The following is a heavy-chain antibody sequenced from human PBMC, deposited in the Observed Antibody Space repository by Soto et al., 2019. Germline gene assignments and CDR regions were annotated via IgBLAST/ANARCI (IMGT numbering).Heavy chain of an antibody. CDR1: GYTFNSYG. CDR3: VRDRGYSSGWHPNY. D-gene: IGHD6-19*01. J-gene: IGHJ4*02. Sequence: QVQLVQSGAEVKKPGASVKVSSKASGYTFNSYGISWVRQAPGQGLEWMGWISGYNGNTNYAQKLQGRVTMTTDTTTSTADMELRSLRSDDTAVYYGVRDRGYSSGWHPNYCGQGTLVTVSS. V-gene: IGHV1-18*01. CDR2: ISGYNGNT.